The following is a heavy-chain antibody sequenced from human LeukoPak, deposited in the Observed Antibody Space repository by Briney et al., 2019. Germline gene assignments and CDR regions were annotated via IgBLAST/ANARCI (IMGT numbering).Heavy chain of an antibody. CDR1: GFPFSSYW. Sequence: GGSLRLSCVASGFPFSSYWMTWVRQAPGKGLEWVANIKQDGSEKYYVDSVKGRFTISRDNAKNSLYLQMNSLRAEDTAVYYCARVGYRTADFDYWAREPWSPSPQ. CDR2: IKQDGSEK. D-gene: IGHD2-8*02. CDR3: ARVGYRTADFDY. J-gene: IGHJ4*02. V-gene: IGHV3-7*04.